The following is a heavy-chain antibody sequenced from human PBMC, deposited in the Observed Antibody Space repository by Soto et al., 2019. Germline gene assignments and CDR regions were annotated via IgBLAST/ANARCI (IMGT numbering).Heavy chain of an antibody. Sequence: QVQVVQSEVEVKRPGASVRISCKASGYTLDTHAMTWVRQAPGQGLEWMGWSGAIVYGDGTNYARKFQGTLTMGRDTSPNTVYLDLRSLRSDDTAVYYCAGGTKGAGGWNFDLCGRGTLVVVSS. V-gene: IGHV1-18*01. J-gene: IGHJ2*01. D-gene: IGHD2-8*01. CDR3: AGGTKGAGGWNFDL. CDR1: GYTLDTHA. CDR2: SGAIVYGDGT.